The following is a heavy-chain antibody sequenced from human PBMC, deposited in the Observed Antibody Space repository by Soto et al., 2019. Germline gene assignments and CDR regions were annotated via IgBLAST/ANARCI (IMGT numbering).Heavy chain of an antibody. V-gene: IGHV3-30*14. J-gene: IGHJ1*01. CDR2: ISYDGSNK. CDR1: GFTFSSYA. D-gene: IGHD1-26*01. CDR3: ARGPPYSGSYYGDEYFQH. Sequence: QVQLVESGGGVVQPGRSLRLSCAASGFTFSSYAMHWVRQAPGKGLEWVAVISYDGSNKYYADSVKGRFTISRDNSKNTLYLQMNSLRAEDTAVYYCARGPPYSGSYYGDEYFQHWGQGTLVTVSS.